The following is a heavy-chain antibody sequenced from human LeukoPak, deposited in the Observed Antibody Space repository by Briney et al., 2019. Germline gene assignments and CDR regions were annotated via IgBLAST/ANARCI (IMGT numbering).Heavy chain of an antibody. CDR1: GGSMSSYY. V-gene: IGHV4-59*01. CDR2: IYHSGST. J-gene: IGHJ3*02. Sequence: SETLSLTCTVSGGSMSSYYWSWIRQSPGKGLEWIGYIYHSGSTDYNSSLKSRVTISEDTSKKQFSLKLSSVTAADTAVYYCARGGCSGGSCYLFNAFDIWGQGTMVTVSS. CDR3: ARGGCSGGSCYLFNAFDI. D-gene: IGHD2-15*01.